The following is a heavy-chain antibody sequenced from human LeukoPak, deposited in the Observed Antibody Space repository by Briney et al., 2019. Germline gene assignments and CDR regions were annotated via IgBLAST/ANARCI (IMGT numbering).Heavy chain of an antibody. CDR2: INPSGGST. CDR3: ARGGCSGGSCYSTLDAFDI. Sequence: EASVKVSCKASGYTFTSYYMHWVRQAPGQGLEWMGIINPSGGSTSYAQKFQGRVTMTRDMSTSTVYMELSSLRSEDTAVYYCARGGCSGGSCYSTLDAFDIWGQGTMVTVSS. D-gene: IGHD2-15*01. V-gene: IGHV1-46*01. CDR1: GYTFTSYY. J-gene: IGHJ3*02.